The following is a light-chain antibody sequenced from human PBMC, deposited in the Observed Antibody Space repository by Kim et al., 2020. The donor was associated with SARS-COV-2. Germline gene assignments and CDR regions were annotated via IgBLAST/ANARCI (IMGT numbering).Light chain of an antibody. CDR3: CSYAGSTTNYV. CDR1: SGDVGSYDL. CDR2: EAT. V-gene: IGLV2-23*01. Sequence: QSALTQPASVSGSPGQSITISCTGTSGDVGSYDLVSWYQQHPGKAPKLMIYEATMRPSGISNRFSGSKSGNTASLTISGLQAEDEADYYCCSYAGSTTNYVFGTGTQLTVL. J-gene: IGLJ1*01.